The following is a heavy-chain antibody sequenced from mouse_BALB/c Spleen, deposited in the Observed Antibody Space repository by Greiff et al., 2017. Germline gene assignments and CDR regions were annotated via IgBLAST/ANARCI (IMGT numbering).Heavy chain of an antibody. Sequence: EVHLVESGGGLVKPGGSLKLSCAASGFTFSDYYMYWVRQTPEKRLEWVATISDGGSYTYYPDSVKGRFTISRDNAKNNLYLQMSSLKSEDTAMYYCAREVDYDGYYAMDYWGQGTSVTVSS. D-gene: IGHD2-4*01. J-gene: IGHJ4*01. CDR3: AREVDYDGYYAMDY. CDR1: GFTFSDYY. CDR2: ISDGGSYT. V-gene: IGHV5-4*02.